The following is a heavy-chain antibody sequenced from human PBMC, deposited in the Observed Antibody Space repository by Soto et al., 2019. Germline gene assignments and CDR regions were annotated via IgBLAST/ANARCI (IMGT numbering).Heavy chain of an antibody. CDR3: AKDVGFDYAN. CDR1: GFNFRGYW. V-gene: IGHV3-7*01. D-gene: IGHD2-2*01. CDR2: MNEDGSEI. Sequence: EVQLVESGGALVQPGGSLRISCVVSGFNFRGYWMSWVRQAPGKGLEWVATMNEDGSEIYYVGSVKGRFAISRDNDENYLHLQMNYVSVEDTGGYFCAKDVGFDYANWGQGTQVTVSS. J-gene: IGHJ4*02.